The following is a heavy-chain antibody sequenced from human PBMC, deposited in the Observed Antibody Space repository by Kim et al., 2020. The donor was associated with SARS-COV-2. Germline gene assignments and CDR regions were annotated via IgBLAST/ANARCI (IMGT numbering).Heavy chain of an antibody. Sequence: YADSVKGRFTISRDNSKNTLYLQMNSLRAEDTAVYYCARKGVGVTTAYRYWGQGTLVTVSS. CDR3: ARKGVGVTTAYRY. J-gene: IGHJ4*02. V-gene: IGHV3-30*01. D-gene: IGHD4-17*01.